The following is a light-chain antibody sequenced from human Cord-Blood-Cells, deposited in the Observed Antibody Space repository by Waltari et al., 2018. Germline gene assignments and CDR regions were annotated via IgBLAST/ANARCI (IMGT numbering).Light chain of an antibody. J-gene: IGKJ4*02. CDR3: QQSYSTPPT. CDR2: AAT. Sequence: DTPLTQSPSSLSASVGQRVTITCRESQSISSYFNWYQQKPGKAPNLLTYAATGLQSWVPSRCSGSGCGTDFALTISSLQPEDFATYYCQQSYSTPPTFGGGTKVEIK. CDR1: QSISSY. V-gene: IGKV1-39*01.